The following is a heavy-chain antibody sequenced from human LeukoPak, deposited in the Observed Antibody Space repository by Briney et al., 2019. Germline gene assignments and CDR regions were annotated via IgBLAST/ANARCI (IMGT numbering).Heavy chain of an antibody. D-gene: IGHD5-18*01. CDR2: INSRSSYI. CDR3: AREIAGYSYGAFDY. Sequence: GGSLRLSCAVFGFTVSSNDMSWVRQAPGKGLEWVSSINSRSSYIYYADSVKGRFTVSRGNAQNSLYLQMNSLRAEDTAVYYCAREIAGYSYGAFDYWGQGTLVTVSS. V-gene: IGHV3-21*01. CDR1: GFTVSSND. J-gene: IGHJ4*02.